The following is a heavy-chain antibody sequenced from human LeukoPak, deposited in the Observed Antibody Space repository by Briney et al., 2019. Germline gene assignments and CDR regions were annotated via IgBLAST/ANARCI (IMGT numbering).Heavy chain of an antibody. J-gene: IGHJ3*02. CDR1: GASFSGYF. V-gene: IGHV4-34*01. CDR3: ARGPDYYGDYISWFPDAFHI. D-gene: IGHD4-17*01. CDR2: IKYDGTT. Sequence: SETLSLTCAVSGASFSGYFWNWTRQSPEKGLEWIGEIKYDGTTNYNPSLTSRVTMSIDKATNQFHLKVTSLTAADTAVYYCARGPDYYGDYISWFPDAFHIWGQGTLVSVSP.